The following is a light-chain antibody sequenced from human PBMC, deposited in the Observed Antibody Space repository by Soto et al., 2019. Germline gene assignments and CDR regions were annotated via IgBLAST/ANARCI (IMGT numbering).Light chain of an antibody. Sequence: DIQMTQSPSSLSASVGDSVTITCQASQDIYDYLNWYQHKPGKAPRLLIYAASNLETGVPSRFSGSGSGTHFTFTINSLQPEDIETYYCQQYDNSPMFTFGRGTKVDIK. CDR1: QDIYDY. CDR2: AAS. CDR3: QQYDNSPMFT. V-gene: IGKV1-33*01. J-gene: IGKJ2*01.